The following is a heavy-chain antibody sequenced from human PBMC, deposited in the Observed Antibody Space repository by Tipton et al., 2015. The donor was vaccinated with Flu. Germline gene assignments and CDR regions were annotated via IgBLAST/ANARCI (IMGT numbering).Heavy chain of an antibody. J-gene: IGHJ4*02. CDR3: ARCSGSGTDVIYDY. Sequence: TLSLTCTVSGGSISSFYWSWIRQPAGKGLEWIGRIYSSGSTKYSPAFKSRVTLSVDTSKNQFSLNLSPVTASDTALYFCARCSGSGTDVIYDYWGQGTLVTVSS. D-gene: IGHD3-10*02. V-gene: IGHV4-4*07. CDR2: IYSSGST. CDR1: GGSISSFY.